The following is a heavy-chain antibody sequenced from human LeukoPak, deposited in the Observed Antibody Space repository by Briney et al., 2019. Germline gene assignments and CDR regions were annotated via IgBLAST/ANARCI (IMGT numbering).Heavy chain of an antibody. Sequence: SETLSLTCTVSGGSISSYYWSWIRQPPGKGLEWIGYIYYSGSTNYNPSLKSRVTISVDTSKNQFSLKPSSVTAADTAVYYCARAALSAAAPFDPWGQGTLVTVSS. V-gene: IGHV4-59*01. D-gene: IGHD6-13*01. J-gene: IGHJ5*02. CDR1: GGSISSYY. CDR2: IYYSGST. CDR3: ARAALSAAAPFDP.